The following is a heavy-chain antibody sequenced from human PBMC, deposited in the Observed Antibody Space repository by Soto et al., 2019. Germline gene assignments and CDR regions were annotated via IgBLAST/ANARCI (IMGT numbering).Heavy chain of an antibody. Sequence: QVQLVQSGAEVKKPGSSVKVSCKASGGTFSSYTISWVRQAPGQGLEWMGRILPILGIANYAQKFQGRVTITADKSTSTAYMELSSLRTEDTAVYYCARDSGYSGYDTDAFDIWFQGTMVTVSS. J-gene: IGHJ3*02. D-gene: IGHD5-12*01. V-gene: IGHV1-69*08. CDR2: ILPILGIA. CDR3: ARDSGYSGYDTDAFDI. CDR1: GGTFSSYT.